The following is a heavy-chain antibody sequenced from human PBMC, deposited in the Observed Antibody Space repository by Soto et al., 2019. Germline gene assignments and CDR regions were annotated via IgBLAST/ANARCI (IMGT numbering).Heavy chain of an antibody. D-gene: IGHD3-3*01. CDR2: INHSGST. Sequence: SETLSLTCAVYGGSFSGYYWSWIRQPPGKGLEWIGEINHSGSTNYNPSLKSRVTISVDTSKNQFSLKLSSVTAADTAVYYCARDAYYDFWSGYYHCYYGMDVWGQGTTVTVSS. J-gene: IGHJ6*02. CDR1: GGSFSGYY. V-gene: IGHV4-34*01. CDR3: ARDAYYDFWSGYYHCYYGMDV.